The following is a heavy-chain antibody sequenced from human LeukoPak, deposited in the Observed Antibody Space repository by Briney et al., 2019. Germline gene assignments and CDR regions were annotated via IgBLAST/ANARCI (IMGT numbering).Heavy chain of an antibody. D-gene: IGHD5-24*01. V-gene: IGHV1-69*04. CDR3: ARAPLEMATIFDY. CDR2: IIPILGIA. J-gene: IGHJ4*02. Sequence: SVKVSCKASGGTFSSYAISWVRQAPGQGLEWMGRIIPILGIANYAQKFQGRVTITADKSTSTAYMELSSLRSEDTAVYYCARAPLEMATIFDYWGQGTLVTVSS. CDR1: GGTFSSYA.